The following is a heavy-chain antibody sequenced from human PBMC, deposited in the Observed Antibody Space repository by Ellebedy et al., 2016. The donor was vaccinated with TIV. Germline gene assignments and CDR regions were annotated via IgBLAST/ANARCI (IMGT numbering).Heavy chain of an antibody. CDR1: GITFTTSALDTSSG. CDR2: IWYDGNTK. Sequence: GGSLRLSCLTSGITFTTSALDTSSGMHWVRQAPGKGLEWVAVIWYDGNTKYYADSVKGRFTISRDESTKTVYLQMNTLRTEDTAVYYCAKDRVKVFGVVTPPPRYGLDVWGQGTRVTVS. CDR3: AKDRVKVFGVVTPPPRYGLDV. V-gene: IGHV3-33*03. D-gene: IGHD3-3*01. J-gene: IGHJ6*02.